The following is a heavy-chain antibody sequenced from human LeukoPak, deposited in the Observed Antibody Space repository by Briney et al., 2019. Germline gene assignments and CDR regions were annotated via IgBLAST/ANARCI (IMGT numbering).Heavy chain of an antibody. J-gene: IGHJ2*01. CDR3: ARRLGYCSSTSCYSYWYFDL. CDR2: INHSGST. Sequence: SETLSLTCTVSGGSLSSYYWSWIRQPPGKGLEWIGEINHSGSTNYNPSLKSRVTISVDTSKNQFSLKLSSVTAADTAVYYCARRLGYCSSTSCYSYWYFDLWGRGTLVTVSS. D-gene: IGHD2-2*03. V-gene: IGHV4-34*01. CDR1: GGSLSSYY.